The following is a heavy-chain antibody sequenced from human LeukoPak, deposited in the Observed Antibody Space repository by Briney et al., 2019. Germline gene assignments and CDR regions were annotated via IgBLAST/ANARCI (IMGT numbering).Heavy chain of an antibody. CDR1: GGSITSSY. V-gene: IGHV4-4*07. Sequence: SETLSLTCTISGGSITSSYWSWVRQPAGKGLEWIGRIYTSGSPNYNPSLKTRVTMSVDTSKNQFSLKLSSATAADTAVYYCARQSGVAGSPFDYWGQGTLVTVSS. CDR2: IYTSGSP. D-gene: IGHD6-19*01. CDR3: ARQSGVAGSPFDY. J-gene: IGHJ4*02.